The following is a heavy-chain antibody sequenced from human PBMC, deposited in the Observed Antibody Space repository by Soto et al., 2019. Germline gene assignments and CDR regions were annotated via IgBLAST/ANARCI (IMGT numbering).Heavy chain of an antibody. D-gene: IGHD4-17*01. V-gene: IGHV3-9*01. CDR2: ISWNSGSI. CDR3: AKDILLGVGNGDYYFQH. J-gene: IGHJ1*01. Sequence: EVQLVESGGGLVQPGRSLRLSCAASGFTFDDYAMHWVRQAPGKGLEWVSGISWNSGSIGYADSVKGRFTISRDNAKNSLYLQMNSLRAEDTALYYCAKDILLGVGNGDYYFQHWGQGTLVTVSS. CDR1: GFTFDDYA.